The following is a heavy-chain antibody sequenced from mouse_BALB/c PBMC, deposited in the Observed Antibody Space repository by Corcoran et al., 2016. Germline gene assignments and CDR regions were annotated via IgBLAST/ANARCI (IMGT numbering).Heavy chain of an antibody. J-gene: IGHJ4*01. CDR1: GFSLSTSGMG. CDR2: IWWDNNK. CDR3: VRRGYYYGSAYDALDY. Sequence: QVTLKESGPGILQSSQTLSLTCSFSGFSLSTSGMGVVWIRQPSGEGLEWLADIWWDNNKYYNSFLKSRLTISKDTSSNQVFLKFTSVDTVDSATYYCVRRGYYYGSAYDALDYWGQGTSVTVSS. D-gene: IGHD1-1*01. V-gene: IGHV8-12*01.